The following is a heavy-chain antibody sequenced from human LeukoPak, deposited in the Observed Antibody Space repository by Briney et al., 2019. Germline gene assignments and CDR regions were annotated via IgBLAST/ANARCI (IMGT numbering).Heavy chain of an antibody. J-gene: IGHJ4*02. CDR3: AREVERVFDY. Sequence: SVKVSCXASGGTFSNYAISWVRQAPGQGLEWMGRIIPIFGTANYAQKFQGRVTITTDESTSTAYMELSSLRSEDTAVYYCAREVERVFDYWGQGTLVTVSS. V-gene: IGHV1-69*05. CDR1: GGTFSNYA. D-gene: IGHD1-26*01. CDR2: IIPIFGTA.